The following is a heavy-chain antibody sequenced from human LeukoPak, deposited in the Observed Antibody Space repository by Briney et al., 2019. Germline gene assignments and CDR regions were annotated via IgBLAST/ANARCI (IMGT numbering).Heavy chain of an antibody. CDR1: GFTFSSYA. D-gene: IGHD6-6*01. Sequence: GSLRLSCAGSGFTFSSYAMSWIRQSPGKGLEWIGEISHSGTANYNPSLKSRVTISVDTSKNQFSLKVTSVTAADTALYYCARAMYSSTWTGALDIWGQGTMVTVSS. V-gene: IGHV4-34*01. CDR2: ISHSGTA. J-gene: IGHJ3*02. CDR3: ARAMYSSTWTGALDI.